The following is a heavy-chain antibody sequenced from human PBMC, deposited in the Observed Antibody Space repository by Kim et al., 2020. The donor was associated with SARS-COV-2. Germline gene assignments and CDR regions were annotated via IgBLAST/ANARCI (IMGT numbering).Heavy chain of an antibody. Sequence: SETLSLTCTVSGGSISSSSYYWGWIRQPPGKGLEWFGSIYYSGSTYYNPSLKSRVTISVDTSKNQFSLRLSSVTAADTAVYYCARQNSNYPEPHFDYWGQGTLVTVSS. CDR2: IYYSGST. CDR1: GGSISSSSYY. J-gene: IGHJ4*02. D-gene: IGHD4-4*01. CDR3: ARQNSNYPEPHFDY. V-gene: IGHV4-39*01.